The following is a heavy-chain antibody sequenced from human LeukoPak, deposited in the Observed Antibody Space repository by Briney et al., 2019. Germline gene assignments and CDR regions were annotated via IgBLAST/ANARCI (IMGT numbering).Heavy chain of an antibody. CDR3: ATDYYGDYSFDY. J-gene: IGHJ4*02. D-gene: IGHD4-17*01. CDR2: MIQDRNAK. V-gene: IGHV3-7*01. Sequence: GGSLRLACPASGFMFSDSWMSWVSPAPGKVLEWGANMIQDRNAKGYVDTVKGRFTISRDNAKNSVYLEMSSPRAEDTAVYYCATDYYGDYSFDYWGQGTLVTVSS. CDR1: GFMFSDSW.